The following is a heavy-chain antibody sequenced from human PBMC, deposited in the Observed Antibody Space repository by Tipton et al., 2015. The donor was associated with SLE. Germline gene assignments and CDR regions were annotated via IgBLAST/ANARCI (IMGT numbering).Heavy chain of an antibody. CDR1: GFPFSHYG. J-gene: IGHJ4*02. Sequence: SLRLSCAASGFPFSHYGMNWVRQAPGKGVEWVSGISGSGSSTFSADSVKGRFTISRDNSKNTLYLQMNSLRAEDTAVYYCAKGKEVITNYDFWSGYAFEDWGRGTLVTVSS. CDR2: ISGSGSST. V-gene: IGHV3-23*01. CDR3: AKGKEVITNYDFWSGYAFED. D-gene: IGHD3-3*01.